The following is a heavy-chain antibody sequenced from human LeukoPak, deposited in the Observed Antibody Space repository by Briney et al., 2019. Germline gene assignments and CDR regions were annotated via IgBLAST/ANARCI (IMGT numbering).Heavy chain of an antibody. CDR1: GGSISSSSYY. Sequence: SETLSLTCTVSGGSISSSSYYWSWIRQPPGKGLEWIGYIYYSGSTNYNPSLKSRVTISADTSKNQFSLKLSSVTAADTAVYYCARRRDAFDIWGQGTMVTVSS. CDR2: IYYSGST. J-gene: IGHJ3*02. CDR3: ARRRDAFDI. V-gene: IGHV4-61*05.